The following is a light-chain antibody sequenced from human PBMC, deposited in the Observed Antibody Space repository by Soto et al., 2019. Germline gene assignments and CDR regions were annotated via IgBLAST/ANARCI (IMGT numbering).Light chain of an antibody. J-gene: IGKJ4*01. Sequence: EIVLTQSPGTLSLSPGERATLSCRASQRVSSHSLAWYQQKPGQAPRTLIYGASSRATGIPDRFSASGSGTDFTLTISRLEPEDFAVYYCQQRYDWPTFGGGTKVEIK. V-gene: IGKV3-20*01. CDR3: QQRYDWPT. CDR2: GAS. CDR1: QRVSSHS.